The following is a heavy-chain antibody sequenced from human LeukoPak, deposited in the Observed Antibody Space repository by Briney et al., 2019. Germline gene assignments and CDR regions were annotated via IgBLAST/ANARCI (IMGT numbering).Heavy chain of an antibody. Sequence: ASVKVSCKASGYTFTGYYMHWVRQAPGQGLEWMGWINPNSGGTNYAQKFQGRVTMTRDTSISTAYLQWSSLKASDTALYYCARAYGSGSKYFFDYWGQGTLVTVSS. CDR3: ARAYGSGSKYFFDY. D-gene: IGHD3-10*01. CDR1: GYTFTGYY. V-gene: IGHV1-2*02. J-gene: IGHJ4*02. CDR2: INPNSGGT.